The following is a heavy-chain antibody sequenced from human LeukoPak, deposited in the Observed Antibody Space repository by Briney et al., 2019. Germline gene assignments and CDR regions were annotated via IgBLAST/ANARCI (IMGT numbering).Heavy chain of an antibody. CDR1: GGSFSGYY. D-gene: IGHD3-9*01. CDR2: INHSGST. CDR3: ARRRLRYFDWLEGDYYYYYMDV. V-gene: IGHV4-34*01. Sequence: SETLSLTCAVYGGSFSGYYWSWIRQPPGKGLEWIGEINHSGSTNYNPSLKSRVTISVDTSKNQFSLKLSSVTAADTAVYYCARRRLRYFDWLEGDYYYYYMDVWGRGTTVTISS. J-gene: IGHJ6*03.